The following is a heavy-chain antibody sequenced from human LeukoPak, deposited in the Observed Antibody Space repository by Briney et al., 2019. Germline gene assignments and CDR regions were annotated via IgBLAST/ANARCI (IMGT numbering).Heavy chain of an antibody. Sequence: ASAKVSCKASGYTFTSYDINWVRQATGQGLEWMGWMNPNSGNTGYAQKFQGRVTMTRNTSISTAYMELSSLRSEDTAVYYCARRGYCSSTSCYWVPYYYYYYGMDVWGQGTTVTVSS. CDR2: MNPNSGNT. V-gene: IGHV1-8*01. CDR1: GYTFTSYD. J-gene: IGHJ6*02. D-gene: IGHD2-2*01. CDR3: ARRGYCSSTSCYWVPYYYYYYGMDV.